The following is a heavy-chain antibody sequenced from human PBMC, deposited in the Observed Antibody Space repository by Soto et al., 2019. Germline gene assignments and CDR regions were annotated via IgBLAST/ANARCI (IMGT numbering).Heavy chain of an antibody. V-gene: IGHV4-31*03. CDR3: AVAPIAAAGYYYMDV. CDR2: IYYSGST. J-gene: IGHJ6*03. Sequence: SETLSLTCTVSGGSISSGGYYWSWIRQHPGKGLEWIGYIYYSGSTYYNPSLKSRVTISVDTSKNQFSLKLSSVTAADTAVYYCAVAPIAAAGYYYMDVWGRGTTVTVSS. D-gene: IGHD6-13*01. CDR1: GGSISSGGYY.